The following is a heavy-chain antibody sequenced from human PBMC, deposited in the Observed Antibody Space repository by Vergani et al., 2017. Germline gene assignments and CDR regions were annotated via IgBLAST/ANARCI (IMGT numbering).Heavy chain of an antibody. D-gene: IGHD6-19*01. CDR3: ASKKQQLLRGRNYYGMDV. CDR2: IYSGGST. CDR1: GFTVSSNY. Sequence: EVQLVESGGGLVQPGGSLRLSCAASGFTVSSNYMSWVRQAPGKGLEWVSVIYSGGSTYYADSVKGRFTISRDNSKNTLYLQMNSLRAEDTAVYYCASKKQQLLRGRNYYGMDVWGQGTTVTVSS. V-gene: IGHV3-66*02. J-gene: IGHJ6*02.